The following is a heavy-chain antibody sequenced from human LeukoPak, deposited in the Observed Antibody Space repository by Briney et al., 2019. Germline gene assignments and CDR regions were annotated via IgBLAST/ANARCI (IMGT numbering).Heavy chain of an antibody. J-gene: IGHJ4*02. D-gene: IGHD3-9*01. CDR3: TRDTRPLRYFDWFQGAGSYSGFPDY. CDR2: IKGDGSKK. Sequence: GGSLRLSCAASGFAFSNSWMSWVRQAPGKGLEWVANIKGDGSKKYYVDSVKGRFTISRDNAKNSLYLQINSLRAEDTAVYYCTRDTRPLRYFDWFQGAGSYSGFPDYWGQGTLVTVSS. V-gene: IGHV3-7*03. CDR1: GFAFSNSW.